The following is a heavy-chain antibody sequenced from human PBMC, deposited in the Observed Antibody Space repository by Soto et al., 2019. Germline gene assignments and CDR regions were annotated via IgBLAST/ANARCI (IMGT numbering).Heavy chain of an antibody. V-gene: IGHV3-74*03. J-gene: IGHJ4*02. CDR1: GFTFSNYW. CDR2: INTDGSTT. CDR3: ARDLTTLGTPGDDFDY. D-gene: IGHD4-4*01. Sequence: PGGSLRLSCAASGFTFSNYWMHWVRQAPGKGLVWISRINTDGSTTTYADSVKGRFTISRDNAKNTLFLQMNSLRAEDTAVYYCARDLTTLGTPGDDFDYWGQGTLVTVSS.